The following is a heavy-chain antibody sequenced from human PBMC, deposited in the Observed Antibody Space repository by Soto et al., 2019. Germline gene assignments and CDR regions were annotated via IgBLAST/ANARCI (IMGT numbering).Heavy chain of an antibody. V-gene: IGHV3-21*01. D-gene: IGHD2-2*02. CDR2: ISSRSDI. CDR3: AREYTAWPLAYGLDV. CDR1: GFTFSTYS. J-gene: IGHJ6*02. Sequence: GGSLRLSCVGSGFTFSTYSINWVRQAPGKGLEWVSSISSRSDIYYADSVKGRFTISRDNAKNSVSLQMNSQRAEDTAVYSCAREYTAWPLAYGLDVWGQGTTVTVSS.